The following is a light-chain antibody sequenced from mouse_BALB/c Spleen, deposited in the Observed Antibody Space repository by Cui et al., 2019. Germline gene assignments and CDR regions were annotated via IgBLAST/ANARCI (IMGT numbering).Light chain of an antibody. Sequence: HIVFTQSPAIMSASPGEKLTRTCSASSSVSYMRWFQQKPGTSPKLWIYSTSNLASGVPARFSGSGSGTFYSLTISRMEAEDAATYYCQQRSSYPITFGAGTKLEIK. J-gene: IGKJ4*01. CDR2: STS. CDR3: QQRSSYPIT. CDR1: SSVSY. V-gene: IGKV4-57*01.